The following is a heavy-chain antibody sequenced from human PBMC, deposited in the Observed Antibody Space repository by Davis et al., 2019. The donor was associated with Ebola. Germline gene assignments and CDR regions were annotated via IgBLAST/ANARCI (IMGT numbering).Heavy chain of an antibody. Sequence: AASVKVSCKASGDIFTTYNIHWVRQAPGQGLEWMAVINPRGDSTSYAQKFQGRVTVTRDTSTGTVYMDLSSLRSDDTAVYYCAWGSSSYYYYGMDVWGQGTTVTVSS. CDR1: GDIFTTYN. CDR2: INPRGDST. CDR3: AWGSSSYYYYGMDV. D-gene: IGHD7-27*01. V-gene: IGHV1-46*01. J-gene: IGHJ6*02.